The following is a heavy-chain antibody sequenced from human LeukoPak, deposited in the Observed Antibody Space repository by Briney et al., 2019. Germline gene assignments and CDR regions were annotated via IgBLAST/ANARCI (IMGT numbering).Heavy chain of an antibody. CDR3: ITDLEWELPTCDY. Sequence: ASVKVSCNASGYTFTSYGISWVRQAPGQGLEWLGWISAYNGNTIYAKKLQGRVTMTTYASTSTASMELWSRRSDDQAAYYCITDLEWELPTCDYWGQGTLVTVSS. J-gene: IGHJ4*02. V-gene: IGHV1-18*01. CDR2: ISAYNGNT. CDR1: GYTFTSYG. D-gene: IGHD1-26*01.